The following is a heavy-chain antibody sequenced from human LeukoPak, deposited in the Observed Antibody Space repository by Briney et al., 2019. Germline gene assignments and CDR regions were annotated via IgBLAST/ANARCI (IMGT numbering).Heavy chain of an antibody. V-gene: IGHV3-23*01. CDR1: GFTFSNAW. J-gene: IGHJ4*02. Sequence: GGSLRLSCAASGFTFSNAWMSWVRQAPGKGLEWVSAISGSGGSTYYADSVKGRFTISRDNSKNTLYLQMNSLRAEDTAVYYCAKGYSSSWYMFDYWGQGTLVTVSS. CDR3: AKGYSSSWYMFDY. D-gene: IGHD6-13*01. CDR2: ISGSGGST.